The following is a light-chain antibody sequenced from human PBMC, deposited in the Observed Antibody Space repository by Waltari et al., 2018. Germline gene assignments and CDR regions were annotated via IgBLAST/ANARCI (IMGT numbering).Light chain of an antibody. CDR3: MQGTHWPYT. CDR1: QSLFHSDGNTH. CDR2: RVS. V-gene: IGKV2-30*02. Sequence: DVVMTQSPLSLPVTLGQPASISCKSSQSLFHSDGNTHSNWFQQRPGQSPRRLIYRVSNRDSGVPDRFSGSGSGTDFTLKISRVEAEDVGVYYCMQGTHWPYTFGQGTKLDIK. J-gene: IGKJ2*01.